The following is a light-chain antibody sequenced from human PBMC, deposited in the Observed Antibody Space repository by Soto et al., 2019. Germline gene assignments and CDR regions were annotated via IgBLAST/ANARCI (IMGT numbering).Light chain of an antibody. CDR2: GAS. J-gene: IGKJ1*01. CDR1: QSVSSY. V-gene: IGKV3-20*01. CDR3: QQYGSPPWT. Sequence: ILLTQSPSTLSLSPGERATLSCRASQSVSSYLAWYQQTPGQAPRLLSSGASSRATDIPDRFSGSGSGTEFTLTISSLEPEDFEVYYCQQYGSPPWTFGQGIKVDIK.